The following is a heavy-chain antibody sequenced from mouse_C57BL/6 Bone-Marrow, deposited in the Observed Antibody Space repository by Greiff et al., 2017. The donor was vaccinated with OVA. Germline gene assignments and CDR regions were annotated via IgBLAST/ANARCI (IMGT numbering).Heavy chain of an antibody. CDR2: SRNKANDYTT. CDR3: ARDYYGNYWYFDV. Sequence: EVMLVDSGGGLVQSGRSLRLSCATSGFTFSDFYMEWVRQAPGKGLEWIAASRNKANDYTTEYSASVKGRFIVSRDTSQSILYLQMNALRAEDTAIYYCARDYYGNYWYFDVWGTGTTVTVSS. D-gene: IGHD2-1*01. J-gene: IGHJ1*03. CDR1: GFTFSDFY. V-gene: IGHV7-1*01.